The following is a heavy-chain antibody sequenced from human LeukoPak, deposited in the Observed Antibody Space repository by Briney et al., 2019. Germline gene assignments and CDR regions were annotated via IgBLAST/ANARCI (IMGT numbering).Heavy chain of an antibody. V-gene: IGHV3-33*08. Sequence: GGSLRLSCAASGFTFSNYAMSWVRQAPGKGLEWVAVIWSDENKKFYADSVKGRFTISRDNFKSTLYLQMDSLRVEDTAVYYCAREGLTSTPNNAFDIWGQGSVVTVSS. CDR1: GFTFSNYA. D-gene: IGHD4-23*01. CDR2: IWSDENKK. CDR3: AREGLTSTPNNAFDI. J-gene: IGHJ3*02.